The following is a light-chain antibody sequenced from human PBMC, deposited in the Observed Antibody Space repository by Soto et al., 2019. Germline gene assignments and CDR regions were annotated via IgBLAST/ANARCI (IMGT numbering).Light chain of an antibody. Sequence: DGQVTLTPSTLSASVGDRVTITCRASQSISRGLAWYQQKPGKAPXXLIYDASSLESGVPSRFSVSGSGTDLTLPISTLKPDYVATDYCQQYYSYRMFGQGTKGDIK. J-gene: IGKJ1*01. V-gene: IGKV1-5*01. CDR1: QSISRG. CDR3: QQYYSYRM. CDR2: DAS.